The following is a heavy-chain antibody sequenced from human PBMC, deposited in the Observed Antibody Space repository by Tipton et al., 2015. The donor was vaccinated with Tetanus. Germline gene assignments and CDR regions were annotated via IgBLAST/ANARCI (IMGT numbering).Heavy chain of an antibody. V-gene: IGHV4-61*08. CDR2: ISSSGST. J-gene: IGHJ4*02. Sequence: LRLSCSVSGDSLRAGDRNWSWIRQPPGKGLEWLAYISSSGSTNSDYFLKSRITISRDTSRNQYSLKLSSVTPADTAVYFCARANYDFSMKGPFDAGGQGILVVVSA. CDR3: ARANYDFSMKGPFDA. CDR1: GDSLRAGDRN. D-gene: IGHD3-3*01.